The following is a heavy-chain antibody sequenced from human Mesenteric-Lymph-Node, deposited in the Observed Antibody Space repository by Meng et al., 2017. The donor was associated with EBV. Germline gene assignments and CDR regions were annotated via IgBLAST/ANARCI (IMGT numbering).Heavy chain of an antibody. CDR2: INHSGST. CDR1: GGSFSGYY. V-gene: IGHV4-34*01. D-gene: IGHD3-3*01. J-gene: IGHJ4*02. Sequence: QGELQQVGEGLLKPSETLSLTCAVYGGSFSGYYWSWIRQPPGKGLEWIGEINHSGSTNYNPSLKSRVTISVDTSKNQFSLKLSSVTAADTAVYYCARGRGVYYDFWSGYSAWGQGTLVTVSS. CDR3: ARGRGVYYDFWSGYSA.